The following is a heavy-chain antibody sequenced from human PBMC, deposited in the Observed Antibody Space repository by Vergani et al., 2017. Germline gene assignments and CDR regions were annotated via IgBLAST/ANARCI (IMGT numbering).Heavy chain of an antibody. J-gene: IGHJ4*02. CDR1: GFPFSDYG. CDR2: ISYDGSNK. V-gene: IGHV3-30*03. Sequence: VQLVESGGGLLKPGRSLRLSCSAAGFPFSDYGVHWVRQAPGKGLEWVSVISYDGSNKYYADSVKGRFTISRDNSKNTLYLQMNSLRAEDTAVYYCARAAGYSSGWYGDYWGQGTLVTVSS. CDR3: ARAAGYSSGWYGDY. D-gene: IGHD6-19*01.